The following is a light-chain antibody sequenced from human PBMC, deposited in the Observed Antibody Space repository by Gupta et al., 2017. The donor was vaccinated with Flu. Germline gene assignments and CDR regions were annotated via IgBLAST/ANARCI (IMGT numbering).Light chain of an antibody. CDR1: SSNIGEKS. Sequence: KVTMSCSGSSSNIGEKSVSWYQQLPGTAPKLLIFENDKRPSGIPDRFSGSKSGTSATLGITGLQTGDEADYYCAAWDNSLSEWVFGGGTKRTVL. J-gene: IGLJ3*02. CDR3: AAWDNSLSEWV. V-gene: IGLV1-51*02. CDR2: END.